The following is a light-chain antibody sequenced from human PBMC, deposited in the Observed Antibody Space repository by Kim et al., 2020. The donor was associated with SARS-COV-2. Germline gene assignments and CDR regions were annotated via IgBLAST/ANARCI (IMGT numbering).Light chain of an antibody. Sequence: APGKTARMTCGGNNIGSKSVHWYQQKPGQAPVLVIYYDSDRPSGIPERFSGSNSGNTATLTISRVEAGDEADYYCQVWDSSSDHVVFGGGTKVTVL. CDR1: NIGSKS. V-gene: IGLV3-21*04. J-gene: IGLJ2*01. CDR3: QVWDSSSDHVV. CDR2: YDS.